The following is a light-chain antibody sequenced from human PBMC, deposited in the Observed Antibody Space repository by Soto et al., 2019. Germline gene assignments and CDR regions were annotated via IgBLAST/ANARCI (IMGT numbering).Light chain of an antibody. V-gene: IGKV3-15*01. CDR2: AAS. CDR1: QSVSRS. Sequence: EILMTQSPSTLSVSPGDRATITCRASQSVSRSLAWFQQKPGKAPRLLIYAASAMATGIAARLSGSGSGTEFTLTISSLQSEDFAAYYCQQYKSYPFTFGQGTKLELK. J-gene: IGKJ2*01. CDR3: QQYKSYPFT.